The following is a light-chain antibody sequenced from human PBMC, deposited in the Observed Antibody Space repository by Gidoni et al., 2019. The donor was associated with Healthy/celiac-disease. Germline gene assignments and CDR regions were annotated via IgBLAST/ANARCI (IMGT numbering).Light chain of an antibody. CDR1: QSISSY. CDR2: AAS. CDR3: QQSYSTPLT. J-gene: IGKJ4*02. Sequence: DIQMTQSPSSLSASVGDRVTITCRASQSISSYLNWYQQKPGKAPKLLIYAASSLQSGVPSRFSSSGSGTEFTITISSLQPEEFATYYCQQSYSTPLTFGGGTKVEIK. V-gene: IGKV1-39*01.